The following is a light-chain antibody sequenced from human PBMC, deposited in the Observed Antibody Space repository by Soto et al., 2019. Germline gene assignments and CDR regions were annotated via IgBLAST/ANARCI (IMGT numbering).Light chain of an antibody. V-gene: IGKV2-30*01. CDR2: KVS. CDR3: MQGTYWPIA. J-gene: IGKJ5*01. CDR1: QSLLYSDGNTY. Sequence: DVVMTQSPLSLPVTLGQPASISCRSGQSLLYSDGNTYLNWFQQRPGQSPRRLIYKVSTRDSGVPDRFSGSGSGTDFTLKISRVEAEDVGIYYSMQGTYWPIAFGQGTRLEIK.